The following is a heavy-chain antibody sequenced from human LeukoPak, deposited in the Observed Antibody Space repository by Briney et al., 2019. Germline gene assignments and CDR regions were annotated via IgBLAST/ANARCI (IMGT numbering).Heavy chain of an antibody. CDR2: IIPILGIA. CDR3: ARDRASSDFDY. Sequence: SVKVSCKASGGTFSSYAISWVRQAPGQGLEWMGRIIPILGIANYAQKFQGRVTLTADKSTSTAYMELSSLRSEDTAVYYCARDRASSDFDYWGQGTLVTVSS. D-gene: IGHD6-25*01. V-gene: IGHV1-69*04. CDR1: GGTFSSYA. J-gene: IGHJ4*02.